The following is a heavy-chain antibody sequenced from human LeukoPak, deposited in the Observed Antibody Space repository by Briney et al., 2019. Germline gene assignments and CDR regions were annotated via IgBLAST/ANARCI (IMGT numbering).Heavy chain of an antibody. CDR2: LKPKTGGT. CDR1: GYTYTRYY. CDR3: ARATAENDH. Sequence: SVPDSFKSTGYTYTRYYLHWVRPPAGRGLAWMGWLKPKTGGTSYVQKFQGKVTMTRDTSISTVNMELSRLTSDDTAVYYCARATAENDHWGQGTLVTVSS. D-gene: IGHD1-14*01. J-gene: IGHJ4*02. V-gene: IGHV1-2*02.